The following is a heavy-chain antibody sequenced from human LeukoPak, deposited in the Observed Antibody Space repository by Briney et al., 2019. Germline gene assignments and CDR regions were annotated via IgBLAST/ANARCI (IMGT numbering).Heavy chain of an antibody. Sequence: GSSVKVSCKASGGTFSSYAISWVRQAPGQGLEWMGGIIPIFGTANYAQKFQGRVTITADESTSTAYMELSSLRSEDTAVYYCARVYQLPRQGYAFDIWGQGTMVTVSS. V-gene: IGHV1-69*01. J-gene: IGHJ3*02. CDR2: IIPIFGTA. D-gene: IGHD2-2*01. CDR3: ARVYQLPRQGYAFDI. CDR1: GGTFSSYA.